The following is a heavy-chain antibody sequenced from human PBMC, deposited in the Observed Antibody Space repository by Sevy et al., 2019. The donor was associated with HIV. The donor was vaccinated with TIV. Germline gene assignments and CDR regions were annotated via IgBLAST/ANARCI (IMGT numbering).Heavy chain of an antibody. V-gene: IGHV3-64D*06. Sequence: GGSLRLSCLASGFTFSNYAIHWVRQAPGKGLEYVSVISSNGGTTYYADSVKGRFTISRDNFKNTLYLQMSSLRAEDTAVYYCVKGLMYGSGSTLYYGMDVWGQGTTVTVSS. CDR2: ISSNGGTT. CDR1: GFTFSNYA. D-gene: IGHD6-19*01. CDR3: VKGLMYGSGSTLYYGMDV. J-gene: IGHJ6*02.